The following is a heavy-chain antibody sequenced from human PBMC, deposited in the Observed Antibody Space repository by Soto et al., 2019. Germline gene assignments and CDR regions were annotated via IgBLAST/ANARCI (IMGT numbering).Heavy chain of an antibody. CDR2: IYSGGST. J-gene: IGHJ6*02. D-gene: IGHD2-2*01. CDR1: GFTVSSNY. CDR3: AREAVVPAAIPSPYYYYGMDV. Sequence: PGGSLRLSCAASGFTVSSNYMSWVRQAPGKGLEWVSVIYSGGSTYYADSVKGRFTISRDNSKNTLYLQMNSLRAEDTAVYYCAREAVVPAAIPSPYYYYGMDVWGQGTTVTVSS. V-gene: IGHV3-53*01.